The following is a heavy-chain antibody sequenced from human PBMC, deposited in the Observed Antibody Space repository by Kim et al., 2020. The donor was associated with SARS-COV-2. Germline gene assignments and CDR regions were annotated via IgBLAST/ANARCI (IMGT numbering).Heavy chain of an antibody. CDR3: ASHDSSGYYYSY. J-gene: IGHJ4*02. Sequence: NYNPSLKSRVTISVDTSKNQCSLKLSSVTAADTAVYYCASHDSSGYYYSYWGQGTLVTVSS. V-gene: IGHV4-61*07. D-gene: IGHD3-22*01.